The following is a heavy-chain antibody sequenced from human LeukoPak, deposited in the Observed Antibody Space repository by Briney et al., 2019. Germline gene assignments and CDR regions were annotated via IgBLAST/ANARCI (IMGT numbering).Heavy chain of an antibody. CDR2: IRYDGSNK. V-gene: IGHV3-30*02. CDR1: RFTFSTYG. D-gene: IGHD3-3*01. J-gene: IGHJ4*02. Sequence: PGGSLRLSCAASRFTFSTYGMHWVRQAPGKGLEWVAFIRYDGSNKYYADSVKGRFTISRDNSKNTLYLQMNSLRAEDTAVYYCAKVGYDFWSGYYERGIYFDYWGQGTLVTVSS. CDR3: AKVGYDFWSGYYERGIYFDY.